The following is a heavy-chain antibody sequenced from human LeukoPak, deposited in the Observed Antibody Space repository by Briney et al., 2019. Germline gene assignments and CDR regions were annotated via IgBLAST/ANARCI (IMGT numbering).Heavy chain of an antibody. J-gene: IGHJ4*02. CDR2: IYYSGST. CDR1: GGSISSYY. CDR3: ARLASGSYGPLTPFDY. Sequence: SETLSLTCTVSGGSISSYYWSWIRQPPGKGLEGIGDIYYSGSTNYNPSLKGRVTISVDTPKNQFSLRLSSVPAADTAVYYSARLASGSYGPLTPFDYWGQGTLVTVSS. V-gene: IGHV4-59*08. D-gene: IGHD1-26*01.